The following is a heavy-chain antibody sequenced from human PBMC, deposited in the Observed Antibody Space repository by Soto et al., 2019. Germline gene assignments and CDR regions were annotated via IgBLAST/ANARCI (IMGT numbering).Heavy chain of an antibody. V-gene: IGHV3-74*01. CDR2: TNSDGSDT. CDR3: ASEYCSGGSCYYYGMDC. CDR1: GFTFSSYW. J-gene: IGHJ6*01. Sequence: GGSLRLSCAASGFTFSSYWMYWVRQAPGKGLVWVSRTNSDGSDTSYADSVKGRFTISRDNSKNTLYLQMNSLRAEDAAVYYCASEYCSGGSCYYYGMDCWGQGTTVTVAS. D-gene: IGHD2-15*01.